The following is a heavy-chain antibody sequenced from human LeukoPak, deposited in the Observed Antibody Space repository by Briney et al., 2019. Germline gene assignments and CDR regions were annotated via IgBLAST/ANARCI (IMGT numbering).Heavy chain of an antibody. CDR1: GGSISSSSYY. CDR2: IYYSGST. J-gene: IGHJ4*02. Sequence: SETLSLTCTVSGGSISSSSYYWGWIRQPPGKGLEWIGSIYYSGSTYYNPSLKSRVTISVDTSKNQFSLKLSSVTAADTAVYYCASTYSYGYSSFDYWGQGTLVTVSS. V-gene: IGHV4-39*01. CDR3: ASTYSYGYSSFDY. D-gene: IGHD5-18*01.